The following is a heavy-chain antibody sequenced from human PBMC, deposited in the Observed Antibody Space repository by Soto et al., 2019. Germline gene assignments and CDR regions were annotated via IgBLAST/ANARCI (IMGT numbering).Heavy chain of an antibody. CDR3: ARGVDAGVDV. D-gene: IGHD1-1*01. J-gene: IGHJ6*02. CDR1: GYTFTTYD. CDR2: MSPNSGAT. Sequence: ASVNVSCKASGYTFTTYDINWVRQATGQGLEWLGWMSPNSGATGYAQKFQGRVTMTRDTSISTAYMELSNLRSEDTAMYFCARGVDAGVDVWGQGTTVTVSS. V-gene: IGHV1-8*01.